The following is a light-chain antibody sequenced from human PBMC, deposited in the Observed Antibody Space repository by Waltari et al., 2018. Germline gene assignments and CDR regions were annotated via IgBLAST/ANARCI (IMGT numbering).Light chain of an antibody. CDR2: WAS. J-gene: IGKJ1*01. V-gene: IGKV4-1*01. CDR1: QSLLYSSNKKNY. Sequence: DIVLTQSPDSLAVSLGERATINCKSSQSLLYSSNKKNYLAWYQQKPRQPPKLLFYWASTRESGVPDRFSASGSGTDFTLTINSLQPDDFATYFCQQYSGYSQTFGQGTKVEI. CDR3: QQYSGYSQT.